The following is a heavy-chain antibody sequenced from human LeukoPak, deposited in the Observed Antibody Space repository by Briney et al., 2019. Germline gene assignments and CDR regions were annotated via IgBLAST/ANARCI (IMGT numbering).Heavy chain of an antibody. CDR2: SNSTGSRI. V-gene: IGHV3-74*03. D-gene: IGHD1-26*01. CDR3: ARDFKFVGAVDY. Sequence: KALVWVSRSNSTGSRIMYADSRKGRFIISRDKAKNTLYLQMSSLRAEDTAVYHCARDFKFVGAVDYWGQGTLVTVSS. J-gene: IGHJ4*02.